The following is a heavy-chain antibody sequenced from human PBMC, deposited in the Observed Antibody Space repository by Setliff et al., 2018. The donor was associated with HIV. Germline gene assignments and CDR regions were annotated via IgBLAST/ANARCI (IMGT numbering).Heavy chain of an antibody. Sequence: PGGSLRLSCAASGFRFSEYSMKWGRQTPGKGLVWIGSIYYIGSTYYNPSLKSRVTISVDTSKNQFSLKLSSVTAADTAVYYSARHAVGYYDSSGYYYDFQHWGQGTLVTVSS. J-gene: IGHJ1*01. V-gene: IGHV4-39*01. D-gene: IGHD3-22*01. CDR2: IYYIGST. CDR3: ARHAVGYYDSSGYYYDFQH. CDR1: GFRFSEYS.